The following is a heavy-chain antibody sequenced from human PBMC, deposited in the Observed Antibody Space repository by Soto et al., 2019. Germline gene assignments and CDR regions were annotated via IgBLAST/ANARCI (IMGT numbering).Heavy chain of an antibody. V-gene: IGHV5-51*01. Sequence: PGESLKISCKGSGYSFTSYWIGWVRQMPGKGLEWMGIIYPGDSDTRYSPSFQGQVTISADKSISTAYLQWSSLKASDTAMYYCASSIPRYCSSTSCLYDRDYYYGMDVWGQGTTVTVSS. CDR3: ASSIPRYCSSTSCLYDRDYYYGMDV. CDR1: GYSFTSYW. D-gene: IGHD2-2*01. CDR2: IYPGDSDT. J-gene: IGHJ6*02.